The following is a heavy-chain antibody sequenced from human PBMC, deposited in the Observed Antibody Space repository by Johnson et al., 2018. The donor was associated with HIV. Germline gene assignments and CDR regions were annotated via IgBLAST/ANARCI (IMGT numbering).Heavy chain of an antibody. V-gene: IGHV3-7*01. Sequence: VQLVESGGGLVQPGGSLRLSCAASGFTFSSYGMSWVRQAPGKGLEWVANIKQEGSEKYYVDSVKGRFTITRDNAKNSLYLQMNSLRAEDTAVYYCARDRPDIVVVPGAIDAFDIWVQGTMVTVSS. CDR2: IKQEGSEK. CDR1: GFTFSSYG. CDR3: ARDRPDIVVVPGAIDAFDI. J-gene: IGHJ3*02. D-gene: IGHD2-2*01.